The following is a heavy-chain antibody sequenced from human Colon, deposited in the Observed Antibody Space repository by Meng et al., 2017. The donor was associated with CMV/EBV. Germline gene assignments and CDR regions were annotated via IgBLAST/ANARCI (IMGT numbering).Heavy chain of an antibody. D-gene: IGHD6-13*01. CDR1: GYTFTANH. Sequence: QVKLVQSGTEVKKPGASVKVSCKTSGYTFTANHLHWARQAPGQGLEWMGWIYPQDGGTYFAQKFQDRVTLTRDTSITTAYMELSGLTSDDTVIYYCVRESWYFDFWGEGTLVTVSS. CDR2: IYPQDGGT. CDR3: VRESWYFDF. V-gene: IGHV1-2*02. J-gene: IGHJ4*02.